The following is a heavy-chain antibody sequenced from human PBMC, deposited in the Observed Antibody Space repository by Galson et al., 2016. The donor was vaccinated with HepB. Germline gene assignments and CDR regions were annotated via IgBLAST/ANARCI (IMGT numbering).Heavy chain of an antibody. Sequence: SVKVSCKASGYTSTSFGISWVRQAPGQGLEWMGWINPYNGNTNYAQKFQDRVTMTTDTSTSTAYMSLRSLTSDDAAVYYCARDRDFWSGYFDYWGQGTLVTVSS. J-gene: IGHJ4*02. CDR2: INPYNGNT. D-gene: IGHD3-3*01. CDR3: ARDRDFWSGYFDY. CDR1: GYTSTSFG. V-gene: IGHV1-18*01.